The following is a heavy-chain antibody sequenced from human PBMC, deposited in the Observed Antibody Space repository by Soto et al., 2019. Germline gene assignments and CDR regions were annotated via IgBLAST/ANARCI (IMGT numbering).Heavy chain of an antibody. Sequence: TLSLTCTVSGGSISSGGYYWTWIRQHPGKGLEWIGYNYYSGITYYNPSLKSRVGISLDTSKNQFSLKLSSVTAADTAVYYCARGSSIAGLYYGMDVWGQGTTVTVSS. CDR3: ARGSSIAGLYYGMDV. D-gene: IGHD6-6*01. J-gene: IGHJ6*02. CDR1: GGSISSGGYY. CDR2: NYYSGIT. V-gene: IGHV4-31*03.